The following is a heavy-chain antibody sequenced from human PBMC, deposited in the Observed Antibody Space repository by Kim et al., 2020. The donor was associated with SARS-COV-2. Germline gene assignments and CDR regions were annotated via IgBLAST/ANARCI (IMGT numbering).Heavy chain of an antibody. CDR2: IWYDGSNK. D-gene: IGHD3-10*01. CDR1: GFTFSSYG. J-gene: IGHJ5*02. Sequence: GGSLRLSCAASGFTFSSYGMHWVSQAPGKGLEWVAVIWYDGSNKYYADSVKGRFTISRDNSKNTLYLQMNSLRAEDTAVYYCAKGIGEWFDPWGQGTLVTVSS. V-gene: IGHV3-33*06. CDR3: AKGIGEWFDP.